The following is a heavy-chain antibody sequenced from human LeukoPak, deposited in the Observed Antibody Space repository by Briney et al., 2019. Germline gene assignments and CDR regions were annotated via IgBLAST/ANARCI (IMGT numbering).Heavy chain of an antibody. Sequence: GGSLRLSCATSGFIFETNAMSWVRQAPGKGLEWVATIGNTETFYADSVTGRFTISRDNSKNTVNLQMNRLRVEDTAIYYCAKDWIQFNRVFDCFDSWGQGTLVTVSS. V-gene: IGHV3-23*01. CDR1: GFIFETNA. CDR2: IGNTET. D-gene: IGHD5-18*01. J-gene: IGHJ4*02. CDR3: AKDWIQFNRVFDCFDS.